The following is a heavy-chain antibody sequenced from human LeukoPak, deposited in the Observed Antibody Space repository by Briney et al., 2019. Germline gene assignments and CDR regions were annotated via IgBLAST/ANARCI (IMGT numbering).Heavy chain of an antibody. CDR1: GGSISGYY. CDR3: ARGRYSAGDNWFDP. J-gene: IGHJ5*02. V-gene: IGHV4-59*01. CDR2: IYYSGST. D-gene: IGHD2-15*01. Sequence: SETLSLTCTVSGGSISGYYWSWIRQPPGKGLECIGYIYYSGSTNYNPSLKSRVTISVDTSKNQFSLKLSSVTAADTAVYHCARGRYSAGDNWFDPWGQGTLVIVPP.